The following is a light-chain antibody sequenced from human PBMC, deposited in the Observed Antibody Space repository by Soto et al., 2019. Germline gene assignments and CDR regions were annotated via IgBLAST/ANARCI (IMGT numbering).Light chain of an antibody. CDR3: HQYGMSPWS. CDR2: GAS. J-gene: IGKJ1*01. CDR1: QSVSSSY. Sequence: EIVLTQSPGTLSLSPGERATLSCRASQSVSSSYLAWYQQKPGQAPRLLIYGASSRATGIPDRFSGSGSGTDFTLTISSLETEDFAVYYCHQYGMSPWSFGQGTKVDIK. V-gene: IGKV3-20*01.